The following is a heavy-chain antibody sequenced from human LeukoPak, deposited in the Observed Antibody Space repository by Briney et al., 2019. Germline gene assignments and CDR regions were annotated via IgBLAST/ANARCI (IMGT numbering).Heavy chain of an antibody. CDR1: GFTSSSYA. D-gene: IGHD2-15*01. CDR2: ISGSGGST. J-gene: IGHJ4*02. V-gene: IGHV3-23*01. CDR3: AKSGCSGGSCFDY. Sequence: PGGSLRLSCAASGFTSSSYAMSWVRQAPGKGLEWVSAISGSGGSTYYADSVKGRFTISRDNSKNTLYLQMNSLRAEDTAVYYCAKSGCSGGSCFDYWGQGTLVTVSS.